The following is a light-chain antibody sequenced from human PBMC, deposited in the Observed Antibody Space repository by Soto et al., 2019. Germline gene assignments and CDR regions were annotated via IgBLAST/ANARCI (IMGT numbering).Light chain of an antibody. V-gene: IGKV3-20*01. CDR2: GAS. J-gene: IGKJ3*01. Sequence: EIVLTQSPGTLSLSPGERATLSCRASQSVSSSYLAWYQQKPGQAPRLLIYGASSRATGIPDRFSGGGSGTDFTLTISRLEPEDCAEYYCQQYGTSPFTFGPGNKLDIK. CDR1: QSVSSSY. CDR3: QQYGTSPFT.